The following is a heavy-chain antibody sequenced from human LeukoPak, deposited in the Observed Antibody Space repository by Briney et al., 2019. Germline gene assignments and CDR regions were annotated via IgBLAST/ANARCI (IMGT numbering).Heavy chain of an antibody. CDR1: GFTFSSYW. CDR3: VRISTAAAGSDY. J-gene: IGHJ4*02. CDR2: IKQDGSEQ. D-gene: IGHD6-13*01. Sequence: PGGSLRLSCAASGFTFSSYWMTWVRQAPGKGLEWVANIKQDGSEQYYVDSVKGRFAISRDNVKNSLYLQMSSLRVEDTAVYYCVRISTAAAGSDYWGQGTLVTVSS. V-gene: IGHV3-7*01.